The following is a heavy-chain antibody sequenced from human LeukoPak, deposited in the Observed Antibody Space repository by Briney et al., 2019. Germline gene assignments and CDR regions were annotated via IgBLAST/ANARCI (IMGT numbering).Heavy chain of an antibody. CDR3: AKTTVTFEEYFYYYMDV. CDR2: IITYNGNT. D-gene: IGHD4-17*01. CDR1: GYTFTSYG. V-gene: IGHV1-18*01. Sequence: ASVKVSCKTSGYTFTSYGLSWVRQAPGQGLEWMGCIITYNGNTYYSQKLQGRVTMTTDTSTSTACMELRSLRSDDTAVYYCAKTTVTFEEYFYYYMDVWGKGTTITVSS. J-gene: IGHJ6*03.